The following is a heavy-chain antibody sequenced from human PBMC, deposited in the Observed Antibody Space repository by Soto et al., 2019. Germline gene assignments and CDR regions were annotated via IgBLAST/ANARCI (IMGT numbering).Heavy chain of an antibody. V-gene: IGHV4-34*01. D-gene: IGHD3-16*01. CDR3: ARVIGGTDI. J-gene: IGHJ6*04. CDR1: RLSINRYY. Sequence: SDTLPLTCPFPRLSINRYYWSWIRQPPGKGLEWIGDINYSGSTNYNPSLKSRVTISVDTSKNQFSLKLSSVTAADTAVYYCARVIGGTDIWGKGTTVTVSS. CDR2: INYSGST.